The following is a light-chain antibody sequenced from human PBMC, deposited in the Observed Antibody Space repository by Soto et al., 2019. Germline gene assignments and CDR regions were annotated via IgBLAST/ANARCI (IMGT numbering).Light chain of an antibody. V-gene: IGLV1-40*01. CDR1: SSNLGSVFD. J-gene: IGLJ2*01. Sequence: QSVLTQPPSVSGAPGQRVTISCTGSSSNLGSVFDVQWYQQLPGTAPKLLIYYNDNRPSGVPDRFSGSKSGTSASLAITGLQSDYEADYYCQSYDSSLSGHVVFGGGTKLTVL. CDR2: YND. CDR3: QSYDSSLSGHVV.